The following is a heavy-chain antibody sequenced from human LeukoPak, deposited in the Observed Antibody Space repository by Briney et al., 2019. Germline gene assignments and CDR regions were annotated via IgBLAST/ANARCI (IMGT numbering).Heavy chain of an antibody. V-gene: IGHV5-51*03. CDR2: IYPGDSDT. CDR1: GYSFTSYW. J-gene: IGHJ3*02. CDR3: ARLPGYYCDSSGYPYAFDI. Sequence: GESLKISCKGSGYSFTSYWIGWVRQMPGKGLEWMGIIYPGDSDTRYSPSFQGQVTISADKSISTAYLQWSSLKASDTAMYYCARLPGYYCDSSGYPYAFDIWGQGTMVTVSS. D-gene: IGHD3-22*01.